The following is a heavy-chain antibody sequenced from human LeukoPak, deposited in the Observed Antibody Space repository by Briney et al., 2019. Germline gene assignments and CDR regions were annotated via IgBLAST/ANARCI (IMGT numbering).Heavy chain of an antibody. CDR2: ISRNGGST. D-gene: IGHD3-9*01. CDR3: VKSYYDILTGYSPLGGYFDY. CDR1: GFTFSSYA. Sequence: GGSLRLSCSASGFTFSSYAMHWARQAPGKGLEYVSAISRNGGSTYYADSVKGRFTISRDNSKNTLYLQMSSLRAEDTAVYYCVKSYYDILTGYSPLGGYFDYWGQGTLVTVSS. V-gene: IGHV3-64D*06. J-gene: IGHJ4*02.